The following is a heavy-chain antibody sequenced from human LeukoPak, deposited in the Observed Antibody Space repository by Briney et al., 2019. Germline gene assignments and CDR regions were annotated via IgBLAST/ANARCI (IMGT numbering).Heavy chain of an antibody. CDR1: VGSFSGYY. J-gene: IGHJ4*02. Sequence: SETLSLTCAVYVGSFSGYYWSWIRQPPGKGLEWIGDINHSGRTNYNPSLKSRVTISVDTSKNQFSLKLSSVTAADTAVYYCARGRSNGWFYWGQGTLVTVSS. D-gene: IGHD2-8*01. CDR3: ARGRSNGWFY. CDR2: INHSGRT. V-gene: IGHV4-34*01.